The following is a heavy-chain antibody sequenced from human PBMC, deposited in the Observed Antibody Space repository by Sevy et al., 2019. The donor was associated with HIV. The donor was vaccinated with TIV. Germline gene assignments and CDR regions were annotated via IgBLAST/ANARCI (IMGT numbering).Heavy chain of an antibody. J-gene: IGHJ4*02. D-gene: IGHD3-10*01. CDR2: INHSGST. CDR1: GGSFSGYY. V-gene: IGHV4-34*01. CDR3: AGGGGYGSGSYYFFDY. Sequence: SETLSLTCAVYGGSFSGYYWSWIRQPPGKGLEWIGEINHSGSTNYNPSLKSRVTISVDTSKNQFSLKLSSVTAADTAVYYCAGGGGYGSGSYYFFDYWGQGTLVTVSS.